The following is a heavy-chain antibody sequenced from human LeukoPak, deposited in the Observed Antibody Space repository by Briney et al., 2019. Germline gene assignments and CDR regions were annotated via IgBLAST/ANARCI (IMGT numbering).Heavy chain of an antibody. Sequence: ASVKVSCKASGGTFSSYAISWVRQAPGQGPEWMGGIIPIFGTANYAQKFQGRVTITADESTSTAYMELSSLRSEDTAVYYCASSFQHCSGGSCYSEFAYWGQGTLVTVSS. D-gene: IGHD2-15*01. CDR2: IIPIFGTA. CDR1: GGTFSSYA. V-gene: IGHV1-69*13. CDR3: ASSFQHCSGGSCYSEFAY. J-gene: IGHJ4*02.